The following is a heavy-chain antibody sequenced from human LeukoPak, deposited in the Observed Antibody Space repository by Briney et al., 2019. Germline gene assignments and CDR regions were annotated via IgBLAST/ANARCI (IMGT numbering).Heavy chain of an antibody. J-gene: IGHJ4*02. V-gene: IGHV4-31*03. CDR3: ARVSRATRHFDY. CDR1: GGSISSGGYY. Sequence: SQTLSLTCTVSGGSISSGGYYWSWIPQHPGKGLEWIGYIYYSGSTCYNPSLKSRVTISVDTSKNQFSLKLSSVTAADTAVYYCARVSRATRHFDYWGQGTLVTVSS. D-gene: IGHD1-26*01. CDR2: IYYSGST.